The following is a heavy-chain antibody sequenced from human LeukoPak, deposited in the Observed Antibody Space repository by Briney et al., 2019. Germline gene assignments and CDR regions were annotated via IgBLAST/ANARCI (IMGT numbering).Heavy chain of an antibody. J-gene: IGHJ4*01. V-gene: IGHV4-30-4*01. CDR2: IYYSGST. D-gene: IGHD3-3*01. Sequence: SSETLSLTCTVSGGSISSGDYYWSWIRQPPGKGLEWIGYIYYSGSTYYNPSLKSRVTISVDTSKNQFSLKLSSVTAADTAVYYCARDWSGPYYFDYWGQGTLVTVSS. CDR1: GGSISSGDYY. CDR3: ARDWSGPYYFDY.